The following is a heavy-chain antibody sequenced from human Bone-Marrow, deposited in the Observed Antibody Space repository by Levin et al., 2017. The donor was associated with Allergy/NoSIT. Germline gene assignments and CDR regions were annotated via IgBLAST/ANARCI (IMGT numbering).Heavy chain of an antibody. J-gene: IGHJ4*02. CDR1: GFTFRSYA. Sequence: SCAASGFTFRSYAMHWVRQAPGKGLEWVAFIWFDGTNKYYADSVKGRFTISRDNSKNTLYLQMNSLRAEDTAVYYCARAGRSTDWNPYYFDYWGQGTLVTVSS. V-gene: IGHV3-33*01. CDR2: IWFDGTNK. D-gene: IGHD1-1*01. CDR3: ARAGRSTDWNPYYFDY.